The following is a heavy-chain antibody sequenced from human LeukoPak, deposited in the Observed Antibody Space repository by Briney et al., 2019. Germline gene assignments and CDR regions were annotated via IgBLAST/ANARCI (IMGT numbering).Heavy chain of an antibody. CDR1: GGSFSGYY. D-gene: IGHD3-3*01. Sequence: KPSETLSLTCAVYGGSFSGYYWSWIRQPPGKGLEWIGEINHSGSTNYNPSLKSRVTISVDTSKNQFSLKLSSVTAADTAVYYCARPYDFWSGYYDYWGQGTLVTVSS. J-gene: IGHJ4*02. CDR3: ARPYDFWSGYYDY. V-gene: IGHV4-34*01. CDR2: INHSGST.